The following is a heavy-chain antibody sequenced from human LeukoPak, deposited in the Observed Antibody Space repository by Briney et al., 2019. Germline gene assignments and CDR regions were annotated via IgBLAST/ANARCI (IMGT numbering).Heavy chain of an antibody. CDR1: GGSISSGGYY. Sequence: SETLSLTCTVSGGSISSGGYYWSWIRQHPGKGLEWIGYIYYSGSTYYNPSLKSRVTISADTSKNQFSLKLSSVTAADTAVYYCARQYCSSTSCRPFDYWGQGTLVTVSS. V-gene: IGHV4-31*03. CDR3: ARQYCSSTSCRPFDY. J-gene: IGHJ4*02. D-gene: IGHD2-2*01. CDR2: IYYSGST.